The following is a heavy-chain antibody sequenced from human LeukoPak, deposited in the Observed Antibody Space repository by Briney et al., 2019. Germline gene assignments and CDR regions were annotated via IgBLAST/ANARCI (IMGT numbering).Heavy chain of an antibody. Sequence: GGSLRLSCAASGFILSRHDMHWVRHPTGKGLEWVSGLGIAGDTYYPGSVKGRFTISRENAKNSLYLQMNSLRAGDTAVYYCARVGSNAFDIWGQGTTVTVSS. CDR3: ARVGSNAFDI. CDR2: LGIAGDT. V-gene: IGHV3-13*04. J-gene: IGHJ3*02. D-gene: IGHD1-26*01. CDR1: GFILSRHD.